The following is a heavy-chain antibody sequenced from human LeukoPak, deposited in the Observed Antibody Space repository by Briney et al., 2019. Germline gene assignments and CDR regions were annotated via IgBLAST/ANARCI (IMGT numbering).Heavy chain of an antibody. D-gene: IGHD3-10*01. CDR1: GFTFSSYG. Sequence: PGGSLRLSCAASGFTFSSYGMSWVRQAPGKGLVWVSRINSDGSSTSYADSVKGRFTISRDNAKNTLYLQMNSLRAEDTAVYYCARVLGSVRGAGFDYWGQGALVTVSS. CDR3: ARVLGSVRGAGFDY. CDR2: INSDGSST. J-gene: IGHJ4*02. V-gene: IGHV3-74*01.